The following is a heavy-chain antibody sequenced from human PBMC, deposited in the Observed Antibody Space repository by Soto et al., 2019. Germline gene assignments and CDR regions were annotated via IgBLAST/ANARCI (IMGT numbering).Heavy chain of an antibody. CDR2: IYYSGTT. CDR1: GDCSASNIYF. V-gene: IGHV4-39*01. J-gene: IGHJ5*02. D-gene: IGHD4-17*01. Sequence: SGTLSLACTVPGDCSASNIYFCAWIRQPPGKGLEWIGSIYYSGTTYYNPSLKSRVTISVDTSKNQFSLKLSSVTAADTAVYYCARHGERTIRSLNSFDPCGKAILVTLFS. CDR3: ARHGERTIRSLNSFDP.